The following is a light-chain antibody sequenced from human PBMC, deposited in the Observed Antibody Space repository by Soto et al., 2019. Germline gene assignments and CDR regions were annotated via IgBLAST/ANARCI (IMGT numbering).Light chain of an antibody. V-gene: IGLV2-14*01. Sequence: QSALTQTASLSGSPGQSITISCTGTSSDVGGYNYVSWYQQHPGKAPKLMIYDVSYRPSGVSNRFSGSKSGNTASLTISGLQAEDEADYYCSSYTSSSTLVVFGGGTKVTVL. CDR2: DVS. J-gene: IGLJ2*01. CDR3: SSYTSSSTLVV. CDR1: SSDVGGYNY.